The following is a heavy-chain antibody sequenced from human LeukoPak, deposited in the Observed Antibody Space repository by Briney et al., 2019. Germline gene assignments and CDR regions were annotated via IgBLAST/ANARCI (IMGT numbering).Heavy chain of an antibody. Sequence: GGSLRLSCAVSGLTFTDVGMTWVRQAPGKGLEWVSDINGSGDRTYYADSVKGRFTISRENSKNTLYLQMNSLRAEDTAVYYCAKDRRLAAFDYGGQGTLVTVSS. J-gene: IGHJ4*02. CDR3: AKDRRLAAFDY. CDR2: INGSGDRT. D-gene: IGHD6-25*01. CDR1: GLTFTDVG. V-gene: IGHV3-23*01.